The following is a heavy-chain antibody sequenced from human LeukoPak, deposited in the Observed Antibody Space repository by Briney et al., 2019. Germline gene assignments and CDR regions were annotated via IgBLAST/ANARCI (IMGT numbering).Heavy chain of an antibody. CDR2: ISWNSGSI. CDR3: AKVFWRDSSGYYYGFDY. CDR1: GFTFSNYN. J-gene: IGHJ4*02. Sequence: GGSLRLSCAASGFTFSNYNMNWVRQAPGKGLEWVSDISWNSGSIGYADSVKGRFTISRDNAKNSLYLQMNSLRAEDTALYYCAKVFWRDSSGYYYGFDYWGQGTLVTVSS. V-gene: IGHV3-9*01. D-gene: IGHD3-22*01.